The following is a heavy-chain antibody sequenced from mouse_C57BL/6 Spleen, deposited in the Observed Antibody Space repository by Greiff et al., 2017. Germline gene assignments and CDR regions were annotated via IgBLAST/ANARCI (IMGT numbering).Heavy chain of an antibody. Sequence: VQLQQSDAELVKPGASVKISCKVSGYTFTDHTIPWMKQRPEQGLAWIGYIYPRDGSTKYNEKFKGKATLTADTSSSTAYMQLNSLTSDDSAVYFCARGGIYYYGSTAWFAYWGQGTLVTVSA. CDR1: GYTFTDHT. J-gene: IGHJ3*01. CDR3: ARGGIYYYGSTAWFAY. D-gene: IGHD1-1*01. V-gene: IGHV1-78*01. CDR2: IYPRDGST.